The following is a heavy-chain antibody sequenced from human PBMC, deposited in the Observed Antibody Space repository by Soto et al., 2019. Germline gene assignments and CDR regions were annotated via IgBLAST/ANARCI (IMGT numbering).Heavy chain of an antibody. CDR1: GFTFSNAW. Sequence: PGGSLRLSCAASGFTFSNAWMNWVRQAPGKGLEWVGRIKSKTDGGTTDYAAPVKGRFTISRDDSKNTLYLQMNSLKTEDTAVYYCTTDLEVGATPPIAPEAYWGQGTLVTVSS. V-gene: IGHV3-15*07. D-gene: IGHD1-26*01. CDR2: IKSKTDGGTT. CDR3: TTDLEVGATPPIAPEAY. J-gene: IGHJ4*02.